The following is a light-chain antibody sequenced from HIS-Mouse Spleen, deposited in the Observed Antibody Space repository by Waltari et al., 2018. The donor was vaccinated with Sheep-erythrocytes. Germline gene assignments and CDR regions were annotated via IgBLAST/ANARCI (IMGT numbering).Light chain of an antibody. CDR3: QQYNSYPLT. V-gene: IGKV1-5*03. Sequence: DTQLTQSPSTLPASVGDRVTITCRASQSISSLLAWYQQNAGKAPKLLIYKASSLESGVPSRFSGSGSGTEFTLTISSLQPDDFATYYCQQYNSYPLTFGGGTKVEIK. CDR1: QSISSL. CDR2: KAS. J-gene: IGKJ4*01.